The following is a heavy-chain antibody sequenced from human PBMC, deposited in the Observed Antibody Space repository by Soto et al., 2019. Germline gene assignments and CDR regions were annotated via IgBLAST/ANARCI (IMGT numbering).Heavy chain of an antibody. D-gene: IGHD2-8*01. CDR2: IIPILGIA. Sequence: SVKVSCKASGGAFSSYTISWVRQAPGQGLEWMGRIIPILGIANYAQKFQGRVTITADKSTSTAYMELSSLRSEDTAVYYCAKGGYCTNGVCHPLDYWGQGTLVTVSS. CDR1: GGAFSSYT. J-gene: IGHJ4*02. V-gene: IGHV1-69*02. CDR3: AKGGYCTNGVCHPLDY.